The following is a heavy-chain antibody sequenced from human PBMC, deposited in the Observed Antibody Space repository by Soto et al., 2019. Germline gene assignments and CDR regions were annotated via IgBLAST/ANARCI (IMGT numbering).Heavy chain of an antibody. CDR2: IYYSGST. D-gene: IGHD5-18*01. Sequence: QVQLQESGPGLVKPSQTLSLTCTVSGGSISSGDYYWIWIRQPPGKGLEGIGYIYYSGSTYYNPSHKSRVTISVDTSKNQFSLKLSSVTAEDTAVYYCARAAYRYGYREDEWGQGTLVTVSS. CDR3: ARAAYRYGYREDE. CDR1: GGSISSGDYY. J-gene: IGHJ4*02. V-gene: IGHV4-30-4*01.